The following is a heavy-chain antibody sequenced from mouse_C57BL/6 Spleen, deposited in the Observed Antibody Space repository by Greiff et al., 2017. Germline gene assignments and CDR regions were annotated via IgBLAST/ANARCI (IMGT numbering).Heavy chain of an antibody. J-gene: IGHJ2*01. CDR2: IYPGDGDT. V-gene: IGHV1-82*01. D-gene: IGHD1-2*01. CDR1: GYAFSSSW. CDR3: ANEGTADFDC. Sequence: QVQLQQSGPELVKPGASVKISCKASGYAFSSSWMNWVKQRPGKGLEWIGRIYPGDGDTNYNGKFKGKATLTADKSSSTAYMQLSSLTSEDSAVYFCANEGTADFDCWGQGTTLTVSS.